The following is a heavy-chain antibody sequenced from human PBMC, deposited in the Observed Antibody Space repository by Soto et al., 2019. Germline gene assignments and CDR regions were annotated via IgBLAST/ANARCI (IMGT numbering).Heavy chain of an antibody. Sequence: PGGSLRLSCAASGFTFSSYIMNWVLQAPGKGLEWVSYISSSSSTKYYADSVKGRFTISRDNSKNTLYLQMDSLRAEDTAVYSCAKGFSTWAFDIWGQGTMVTVSS. CDR2: ISSSSSTK. CDR1: GFTFSSYI. CDR3: AKGFSTWAFDI. V-gene: IGHV3-48*01. J-gene: IGHJ3*02.